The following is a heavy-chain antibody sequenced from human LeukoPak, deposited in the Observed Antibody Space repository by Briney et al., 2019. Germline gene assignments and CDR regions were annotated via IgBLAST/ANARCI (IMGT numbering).Heavy chain of an antibody. CDR1: GYTFTGYY. Sequence: GASVKVSCKASGYTFTGYYMHWVRQAPGQGLEWMGWINPNSGGTNYAQKFQGRVTMTRDTSISTAYMELSRLRSDDTAVYYCARDFIAVAGYNWFDPWGQGTLVTVSS. V-gene: IGHV1-2*02. J-gene: IGHJ5*02. CDR2: INPNSGGT. CDR3: ARDFIAVAGYNWFDP. D-gene: IGHD6-19*01.